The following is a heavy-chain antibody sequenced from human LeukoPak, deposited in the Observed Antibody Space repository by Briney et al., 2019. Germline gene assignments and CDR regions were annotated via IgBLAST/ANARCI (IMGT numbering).Heavy chain of an antibody. CDR3: ASSGGSSGWYWFDP. CDR1: GFTFSSYW. V-gene: IGHV3-7*01. CDR2: IKQDGSEK. D-gene: IGHD6-19*01. J-gene: IGHJ5*02. Sequence: GGSLRLSCAASGFTFSSYWMGWVRQAPGKGLEWVANIKQDGSEKYYVDSVKGRFTISRDNAKNSLYLQMNSLRAEDTAVYYCASSGGSSGWYWFDPWGQGTLVTVSS.